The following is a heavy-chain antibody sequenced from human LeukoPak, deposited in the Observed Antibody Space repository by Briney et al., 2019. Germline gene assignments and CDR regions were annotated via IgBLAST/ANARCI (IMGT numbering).Heavy chain of an antibody. CDR3: AKAIAPAVYTTFDH. D-gene: IGHD6-13*01. CDR1: GFTFSSYW. V-gene: IGHV3-7*03. CDR2: IKQDGSEI. Sequence: GGSLRLSCAASGFTFSSYWMHWVRQAPGKGLEWVATIKQDGSEIYYVDSVKGRFTISRDNAKNSLYLQMNSLRAEDTVVYYCAKAIAPAVYTTFDHWGQGTLVTVSS. J-gene: IGHJ4*02.